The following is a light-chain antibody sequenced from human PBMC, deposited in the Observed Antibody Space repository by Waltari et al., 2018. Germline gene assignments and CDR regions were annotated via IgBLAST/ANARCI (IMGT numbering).Light chain of an antibody. CDR1: QSLLHSHGYNY. Sequence: DIVMTQSPLSLAVTPGEPASISCRSSQSLLHSHGYNYLDWYRQKPGQSPQLLIYLGSRGAFGGPDRFSGSGSGTDFTLEISRVEAEDVGVYYCMQALQMPDTFGQGTRLEIK. CDR2: LGS. J-gene: IGKJ5*01. V-gene: IGKV2-28*01. CDR3: MQALQMPDT.